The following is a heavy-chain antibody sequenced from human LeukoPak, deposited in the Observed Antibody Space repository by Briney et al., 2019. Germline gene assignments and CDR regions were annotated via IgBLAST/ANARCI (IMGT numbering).Heavy chain of an antibody. D-gene: IGHD3-10*01. V-gene: IGHV1-8*01. J-gene: IGHJ4*02. CDR2: MNPNSVNT. CDR1: GYAFTSYD. Sequence: ASVKVSCKASGYAFTSYDINWVRQATGQGLEWMGCMNPNSVNTGYAQKFQGRVTMTRNTSISTDYMELSSLRSEDTAVYYCARFSLSLRGVTIDYWGQGTLVTVSS. CDR3: ARFSLSLRGVTIDY.